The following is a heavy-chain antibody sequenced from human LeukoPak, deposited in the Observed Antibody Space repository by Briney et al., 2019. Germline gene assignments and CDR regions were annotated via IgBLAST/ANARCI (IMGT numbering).Heavy chain of an antibody. CDR3: ARSGTLHYGDDVYDI. D-gene: IGHD4-17*01. V-gene: IGHV4-59*01. Sequence: SETLSLTCSVSGGYIGTYYWSWIRQPPGMGQQWIGFGYYTGSTTYSPSFKSRVTISVNTSKNQFSLSLGAMSAADTAVYYCARSGTLHYGDDVYDIWGQGTMVSVSS. J-gene: IGHJ3*02. CDR1: GGYIGTYY. CDR2: GYYTGST.